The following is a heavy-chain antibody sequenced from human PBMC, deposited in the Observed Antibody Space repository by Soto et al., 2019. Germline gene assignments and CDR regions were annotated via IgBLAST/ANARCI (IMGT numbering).Heavy chain of an antibody. D-gene: IGHD2-8*01. Sequence: XSVKVSCTASGYPFTSYDINWGRQATGQGLEWMGWMNPNSGNTGYAQKFQGRVTMTRNTSISTAYMELSSLRSEDTAVYYCARARGYCTNGVCYTRGANYYYGMDVWGQGTTVTVSS. CDR2: MNPNSGNT. J-gene: IGHJ6*02. CDR1: GYPFTSYD. CDR3: ARARGYCTNGVCYTRGANYYYGMDV. V-gene: IGHV1-8*01.